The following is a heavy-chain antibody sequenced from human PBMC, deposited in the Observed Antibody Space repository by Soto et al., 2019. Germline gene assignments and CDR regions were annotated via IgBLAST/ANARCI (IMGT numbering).Heavy chain of an antibody. D-gene: IGHD2-2*01. CDR2: INHSGST. V-gene: IGHV4-34*01. Sequence: SETLSLTCAVEGGSFSGYYWSWIRQPPGKGLEWIGEINHSGSTNYNPSLKSRVTISVDTSKNQFSLKLSSVTAADTAVYYCARNSGQLPRKRIDYWGQGTLVTVSS. CDR1: GGSFSGYY. J-gene: IGHJ4*02. CDR3: ARNSGQLPRKRIDY.